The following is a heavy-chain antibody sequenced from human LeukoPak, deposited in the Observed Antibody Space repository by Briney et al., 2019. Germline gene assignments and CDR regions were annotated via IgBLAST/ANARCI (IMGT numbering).Heavy chain of an antibody. Sequence: GGSLRLSCTASEFTFSSYWMSWVRQAPGKGLEWVANIKQDGSEKDYVDSVKGRFTISRDNAKNSLYLQMNNLRAENTAVYYCARYCGGDCYGMDVWGQGTTVTVSS. CDR3: ARYCGGDCYGMDV. J-gene: IGHJ6*02. CDR2: IKQDGSEK. D-gene: IGHD2-21*01. V-gene: IGHV3-7*01. CDR1: EFTFSSYW.